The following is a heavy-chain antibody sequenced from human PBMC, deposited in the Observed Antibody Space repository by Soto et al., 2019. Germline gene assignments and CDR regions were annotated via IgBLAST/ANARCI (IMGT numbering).Heavy chain of an antibody. V-gene: IGHV4-59*08. J-gene: IGHJ4*02. Sequence: SETLSLTCTVSGGSISSYYWSWSRQPPGKGLEWIGYIYYSGSTNYNPSLKSRVTISVDTSKNQFSLKLSSVTAADTAVYYCARHCSGVSCYHIDYWGQGTLVTVSS. D-gene: IGHD2-15*01. CDR3: ARHCSGVSCYHIDY. CDR2: IYYSGST. CDR1: GGSISSYY.